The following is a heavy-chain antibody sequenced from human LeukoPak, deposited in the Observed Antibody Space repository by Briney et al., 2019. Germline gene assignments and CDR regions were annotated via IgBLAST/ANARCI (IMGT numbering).Heavy chain of an antibody. D-gene: IGHD3-3*01. V-gene: IGHV4-4*02. Sequence: SGTLSLTCAVSGGSISSSNWWSWVRQPPGKGLEWIGEIYHSGSTNYNPSLKSRVTISVDKSKNQFSLKLSSVTAADTAVYYCARGSSYYDFWSGYCDYWGQGTLVTVSS. CDR1: GGSISSSNW. CDR2: IYHSGST. CDR3: ARGSSYYDFWSGYCDY. J-gene: IGHJ4*02.